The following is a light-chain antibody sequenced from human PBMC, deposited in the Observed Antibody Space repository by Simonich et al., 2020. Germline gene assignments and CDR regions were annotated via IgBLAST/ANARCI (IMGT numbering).Light chain of an antibody. J-gene: IGKJ1*01. V-gene: IGKV4-1*01. CDR1: LSVLYSSNNKNY. CDR3: QQYYSTPQT. Sequence: DIVMTQSPDSLAVSLGERATINCKSSLSVLYSSNNKNYIAWYPQKPGQPPKLLIYWASTRESGVPDRFSGSGSGTDFTLTISSLQAEDVAVYYCQQYYSTPQTFGQGTKVEIK. CDR2: WAS.